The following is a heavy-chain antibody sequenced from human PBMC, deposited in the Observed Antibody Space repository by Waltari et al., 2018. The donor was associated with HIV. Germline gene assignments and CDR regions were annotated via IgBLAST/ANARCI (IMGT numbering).Heavy chain of an antibody. CDR3: ATDFSGMVRAYSYYSLDV. D-gene: IGHD3-10*01. J-gene: IGHJ6*02. CDR1: GHTLSELS. Sequence: QVQLVQSGAGVKKPGASVKVSCKVSGHTLSELSMHWVRQVPGKGLEWMGKFDPEDDETNDEQKFQGRVTINEDTSSDTAYMELSSLTSGDTAVYYCATDFSGMVRAYSYYSLDVWGQGTTVTVSS. V-gene: IGHV1-24*01. CDR2: FDPEDDET.